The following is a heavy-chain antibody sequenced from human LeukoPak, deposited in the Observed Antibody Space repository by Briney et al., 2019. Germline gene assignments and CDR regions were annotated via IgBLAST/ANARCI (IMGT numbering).Heavy chain of an antibody. J-gene: IGHJ4*02. CDR2: INHSGST. Sequence: SETLSLTCAVYGGSFSGYYRSWIRQPPGKGLEWIGEINHSGSTNYNPSLKSRVTITVDTSKNQFSLKLSSVTAADTAVYYCARNSEARSSSSVSFDYWGQGTLVTVSS. V-gene: IGHV4-34*01. CDR3: ARNSEARSSSSVSFDY. D-gene: IGHD6-6*01. CDR1: GGSFSGYY.